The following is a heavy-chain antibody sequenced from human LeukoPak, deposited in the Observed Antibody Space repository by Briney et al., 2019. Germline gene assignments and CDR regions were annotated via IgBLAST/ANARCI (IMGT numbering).Heavy chain of an antibody. CDR1: GFNFDDYV. J-gene: IGHJ6*03. CDR2: INWNGGST. V-gene: IGHV3-20*04. CDR3: AGAGTSYYDSSGYYSYYYYYYMDV. Sequence: SGGSLRLSCAASGFNFDDYVMTWVRQAPGKGLEWVSGINWNGGSTGYADSVKDRFTISRDNAKNSLYLQMNSLRAEDTALYYCAGAGTSYYDSSGYYSYYYYYYMDVWGKGTTVTVSS. D-gene: IGHD3-22*01.